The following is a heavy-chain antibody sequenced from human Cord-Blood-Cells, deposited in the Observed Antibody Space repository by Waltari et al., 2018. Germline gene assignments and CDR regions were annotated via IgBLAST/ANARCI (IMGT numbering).Heavy chain of an antibody. V-gene: IGHV4-59*01. D-gene: IGHD3-22*01. J-gene: IGHJ5*02. CDR1: GGSISSYY. CDR2: IYYSGGT. CDR3: ASQYYYDSSGYFWFDP. Sequence: QVQLQESGPGLVKPSETLSLTCTVSGGSISSYYWSWIRQPPGKGLEWIGYIYYSGGTNHNPPPKSRVTISVDTSKIQFSLKLSSVTAADTAVYYCASQYYYDSSGYFWFDPWGQGTLVTVSS.